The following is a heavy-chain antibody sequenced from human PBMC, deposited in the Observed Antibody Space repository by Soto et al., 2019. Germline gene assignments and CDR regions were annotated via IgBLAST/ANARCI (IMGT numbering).Heavy chain of an antibody. Sequence: QVQLVQSGAEVKKPGASVKVSCKASGYTFTSYGISWVRQAPGQGLEWMGWISAYNGNTNYAQKLQGRVTMTTDTSTSTAYMELRSLRSDDTAVYYCARDGLVREQWLVQGPNWFDPWGQGTLVTVSS. CDR2: ISAYNGNT. CDR1: GYTFTSYG. D-gene: IGHD6-19*01. J-gene: IGHJ5*02. CDR3: ARDGLVREQWLVQGPNWFDP. V-gene: IGHV1-18*01.